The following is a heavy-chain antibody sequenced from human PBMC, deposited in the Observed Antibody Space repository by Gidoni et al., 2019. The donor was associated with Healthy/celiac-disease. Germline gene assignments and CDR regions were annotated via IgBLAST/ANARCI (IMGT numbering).Heavy chain of an antibody. Sequence: QVQLVESGGGVGQPGRSLRLSCAAYGFTFSSYAMHWVRQAPGKGLEWVAVISYDGSNKYYADSVKGRFTISRDNSKNTLYLQMNSLRAEDTAVYYCARGYGDYDFHPFDYWGQGTLVTVSS. J-gene: IGHJ4*02. D-gene: IGHD4-17*01. CDR3: ARGYGDYDFHPFDY. CDR2: ISYDGSNK. V-gene: IGHV3-30-3*01. CDR1: GFTFSSYA.